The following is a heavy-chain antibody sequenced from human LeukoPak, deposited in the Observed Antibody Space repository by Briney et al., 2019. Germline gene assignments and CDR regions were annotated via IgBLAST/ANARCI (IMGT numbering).Heavy chain of an antibody. CDR2: IDWDDDK. V-gene: IGHV2-70*01. D-gene: IGHD2-15*01. CDR3: ARISGAGYCSGGSCYSSPLYYYYGMDV. Sequence: SGPTLVNPTQTLTLTCTFSGFSLSTSGMCLSWIRQPPGKALEWLALIDWDDDKYYSTSLKTRLTISKDTSKNQVVLTMTNMDPVDTATYYCARISGAGYCSGGSCYSSPLYYYYGMDVWGQGTTVTVSS. CDR1: GFSLSTSGMC. J-gene: IGHJ6*02.